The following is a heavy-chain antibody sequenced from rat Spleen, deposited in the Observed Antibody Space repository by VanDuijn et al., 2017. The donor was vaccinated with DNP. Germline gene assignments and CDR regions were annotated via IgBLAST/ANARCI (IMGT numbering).Heavy chain of an antibody. J-gene: IGHJ2*01. D-gene: IGHD4-3*01. CDR3: VREKFGVDY. CDR1: GFTFSSYW. V-gene: IGHV5-58*01. CDR2: INTDGGST. Sequence: EVQLVETGGGLVQPGRSLKLSCVASGFTFSSYWMYWIRQAPGKGLEWVASINTDGGSTYYRDSVKGRFTISRDNAQNTLYLQMSKVGSEDTAIYYCVREKFGVDYWGQGVMVTVS.